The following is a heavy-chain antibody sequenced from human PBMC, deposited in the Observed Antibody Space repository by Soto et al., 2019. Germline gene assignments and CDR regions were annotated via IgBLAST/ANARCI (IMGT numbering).Heavy chain of an antibody. CDR2: INHSGST. D-gene: IGHD6-13*01. J-gene: IGHJ4*02. Sequence: QVQLQQWGAGLLKPSETLSLTCAVYGGSLSGYYWSWIRQPPGKGLEWIGEINHSGSTNYNPSLKSRVTISVDTSKNQFSLKLSSVTAADTAVYYCARGARRAGSSQIDYWGQGTLVTVSS. V-gene: IGHV4-34*01. CDR1: GGSLSGYY. CDR3: ARGARRAGSSQIDY.